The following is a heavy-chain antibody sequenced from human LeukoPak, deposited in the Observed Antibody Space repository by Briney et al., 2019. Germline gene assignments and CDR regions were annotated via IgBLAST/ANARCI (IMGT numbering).Heavy chain of an antibody. J-gene: IGHJ4*02. CDR2: ISSSGGST. Sequence: PGGTLRLSCAASGFTFSSYGMSWVRQTPGKGLEWVSAISSSGGSTYYADSVKGRFTISRDNSKNTLYLQMNSLRAEDTAVYYCAKDLLFKVVMGYFDYWGQGTLVTVSS. V-gene: IGHV3-23*01. CDR3: AKDLLFKVVMGYFDY. CDR1: GFTFSSYG. D-gene: IGHD4-23*01.